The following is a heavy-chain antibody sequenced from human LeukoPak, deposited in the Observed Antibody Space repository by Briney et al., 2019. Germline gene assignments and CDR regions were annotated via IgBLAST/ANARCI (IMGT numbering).Heavy chain of an antibody. CDR1: GFTFTTYS. CDR3: ARDYYSDYGHDY. CDR2: ISSSSHT. D-gene: IGHD4-11*01. V-gene: IGHV3-21*01. J-gene: IGHJ4*02. Sequence: GGSLRLSCAASGFTFTTYSMNWVRQAPGKGLQWVSSISSSSHTYYADSVKGRFTISRDNAQNLLHLQMDSLRAEDTAVYYCARDYYSDYGHDYWGQGTLVTVSS.